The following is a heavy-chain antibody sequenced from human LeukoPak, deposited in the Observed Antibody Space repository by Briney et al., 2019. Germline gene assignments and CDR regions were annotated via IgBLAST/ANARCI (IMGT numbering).Heavy chain of an antibody. CDR1: GGSFSGYY. CDR3: ARGPNYGSGSYYSKYYFDY. J-gene: IGHJ4*02. CDR2: INHSGST. V-gene: IGHV4-34*01. D-gene: IGHD3-10*01. Sequence: SETLSLTCAVYGGSFSGYYWSWIRQPPGKGLQWIGEINHSGSTSYNPSLKSRVTISVDTSKNQFSLKLSSVTAADTAVYYCARGPNYGSGSYYSKYYFDYWGQGTLVTVSS.